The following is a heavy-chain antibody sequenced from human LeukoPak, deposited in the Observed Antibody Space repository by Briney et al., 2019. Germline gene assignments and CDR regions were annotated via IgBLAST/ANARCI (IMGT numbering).Heavy chain of an antibody. D-gene: IGHD3-22*01. J-gene: IGHJ3*02. CDR1: GFTFTTYE. CDR3: ARTRRFTMIVVVGDVFDI. V-gene: IGHV3-48*03. CDR2: MSNGGKTT. Sequence: PGGSLRLSCAASGFTFTTYEMNWVRQAPGKGLEWVSYMSNGGKTTYYADSVKGRFTISRDNAKNSLYLQMNSLRAEDTAVYYCARTRRFTMIVVVGDVFDIWGQGTLVTVSS.